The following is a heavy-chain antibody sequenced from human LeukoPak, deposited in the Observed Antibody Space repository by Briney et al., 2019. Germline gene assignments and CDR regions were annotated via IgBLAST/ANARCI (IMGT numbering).Heavy chain of an antibody. D-gene: IGHD3-22*01. J-gene: IGHJ4*02. CDR1: GFTFSSYG. Sequence: GGSLRLSCAASGFTFSSYGMHWVRQAPGKGLEWVAVISYDGSNKYYADSVKGRFTISRDNSKNTLYLQMNSLRAEDTAVYYCAQGQGSGYYLPFDYWGQGTLVTVSS. V-gene: IGHV3-30*18. CDR2: ISYDGSNK. CDR3: AQGQGSGYYLPFDY.